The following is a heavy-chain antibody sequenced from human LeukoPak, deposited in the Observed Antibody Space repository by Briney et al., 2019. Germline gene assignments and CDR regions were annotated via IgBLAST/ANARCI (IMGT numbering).Heavy chain of an antibody. Sequence: KPSQTLSLTCTVSGGSISSGGYYRSWIRQHPGKGLEWIGYIYYSGSTYYNPSLKSRVTISVDTSKNQFSLKLSSVTAADTAVYYCARGYCSSTSCYTGYGMDVWGQGTTVTVSS. J-gene: IGHJ6*02. CDR3: ARGYCSSTSCYTGYGMDV. CDR1: GGSISSGGYY. D-gene: IGHD2-2*02. CDR2: IYYSGST. V-gene: IGHV4-31*03.